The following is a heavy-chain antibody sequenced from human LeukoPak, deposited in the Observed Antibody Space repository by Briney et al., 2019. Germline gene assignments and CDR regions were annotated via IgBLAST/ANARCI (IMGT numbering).Heavy chain of an antibody. D-gene: IGHD6-13*01. CDR1: GFTFSSYS. CDR2: IRSKAYGGTT. J-gene: IGHJ4*02. CDR3: TRDRWIAAAAPQDY. V-gene: IGHV3-49*04. Sequence: GGSLRLSCAASGFTFSSYSMNWVRQAPGKGLEWVGFIRSKAYGGTTEYAASVKGRFTISRDDSKSIAYLQMNSLKTEDTAVYYCTRDRWIAAAAPQDYWGQGTLVTVSS.